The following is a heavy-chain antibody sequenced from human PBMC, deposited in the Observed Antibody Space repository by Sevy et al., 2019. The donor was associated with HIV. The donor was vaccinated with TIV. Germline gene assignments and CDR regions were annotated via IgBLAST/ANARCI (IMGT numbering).Heavy chain of an antibody. Sequence: ASVKVSCKASGYTFTGYYMHWVRQAPGQGLEWMGWINPNSGGTNYAQKFQGRVTMTRDTSISTAYMELSRLRSDDTAVYYCARDLDSSGWYDYWGQGTLVTVSS. J-gene: IGHJ4*02. CDR3: ARDLDSSGWYDY. CDR1: GYTFTGYY. V-gene: IGHV1-2*02. CDR2: INPNSGGT. D-gene: IGHD6-19*01.